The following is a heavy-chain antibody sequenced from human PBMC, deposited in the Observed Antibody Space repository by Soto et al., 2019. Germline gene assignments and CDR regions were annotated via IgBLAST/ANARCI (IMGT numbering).Heavy chain of an antibody. D-gene: IGHD2-15*01. Sequence: MHWVRQAPGQGLEWMGIINPSNSTSYAQKFQGRVTMTRDTSTSTVYMELSSLRSEDTAVYYCATVYCSGGSCYSIDYWGQGTLVTVSS. CDR2: INPSNST. V-gene: IGHV1-46*03. J-gene: IGHJ4*02. CDR3: ATVYCSGGSCYSIDY.